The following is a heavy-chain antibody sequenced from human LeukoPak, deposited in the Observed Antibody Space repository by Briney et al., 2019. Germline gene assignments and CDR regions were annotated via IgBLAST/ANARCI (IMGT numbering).Heavy chain of an antibody. D-gene: IGHD3-3*01. CDR3: AREDPGYYDFWSGYYPNYYYGMDV. CDR2: IWYDGSNK. V-gene: IGHV3-33*01. J-gene: IGHJ6*02. CDR1: GFTFSSYG. Sequence: PGGSLRLSCAASGFTFSSYGMHWVRQAPGKGLEWVAVIWYDGSNKYYADSVKGRFTISRDNSKNTLYLQMNSLRSEDTAVYYCAREDPGYYDFWSGYYPNYYYGMDVWGQGTTVTVSS.